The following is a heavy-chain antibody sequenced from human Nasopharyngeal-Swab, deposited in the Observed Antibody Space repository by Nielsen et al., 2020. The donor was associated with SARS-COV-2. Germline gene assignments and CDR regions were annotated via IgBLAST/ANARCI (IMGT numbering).Heavy chain of an antibody. CDR2: VRSKANNYAT. D-gene: IGHD3-10*01. Sequence: GGSLRLSCAASGFAFSDFAMHWVRQASGKGLEWLGRVRSKANNYATSYAASVKGRFTISRDDSKNTAYLQMNSLRAEDTALYYCAKDLEEYYGSGSYYTWGKGTTVTVSS. J-gene: IGHJ6*04. CDR1: GFAFSDFA. CDR3: AKDLEEYYGSGSYYT. V-gene: IGHV3-73*01.